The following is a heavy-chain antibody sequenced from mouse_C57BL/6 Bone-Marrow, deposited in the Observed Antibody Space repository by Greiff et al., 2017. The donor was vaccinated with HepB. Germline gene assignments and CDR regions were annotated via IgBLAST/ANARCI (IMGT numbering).Heavy chain of an antibody. D-gene: IGHD1-1*01. V-gene: IGHV1-15*01. Sequence: VQLVESGAELVRPGASVTLSCKASGYTFTDYEMHWVKQTPVHGLEWIGAIDPETGGTAYNQKFKGKAILTADKSSSTAYMELRSLTSEDSAVYYCTRLGTTEFDYWGQGTTLTVSS. CDR1: GYTFTDYE. J-gene: IGHJ2*01. CDR2: IDPETGGT. CDR3: TRLGTTEFDY.